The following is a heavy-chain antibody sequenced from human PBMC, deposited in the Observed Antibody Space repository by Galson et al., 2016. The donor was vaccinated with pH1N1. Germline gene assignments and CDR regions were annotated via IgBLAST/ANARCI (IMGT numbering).Heavy chain of an antibody. J-gene: IGHJ4*02. V-gene: IGHV3-23*01. D-gene: IGHD3-22*01. CDR2: IFGGGRKT. CDR3: AREGYYDASGYPSIES. CDR1: GFTFSDYA. Sequence: SLRLSCAASGFTFSDYAMAWVRQSPKKGLEWVSGIFGGGRKTHYADSVRGRFTISRDNSKNMVYLEMSSLRAEDTAVYYCAREGYYDASGYPSIESWGQGTLVSVSS.